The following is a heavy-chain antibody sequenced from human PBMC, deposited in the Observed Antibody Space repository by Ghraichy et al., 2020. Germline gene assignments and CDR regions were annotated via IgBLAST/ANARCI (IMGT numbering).Heavy chain of an antibody. D-gene: IGHD3-22*01. CDR2: ISHTGSPI. CDR3: ASQYSFDSRGFDF. J-gene: IGHJ4*02. Sequence: GGSLRLSCAASGFTFSSYTINWVRKAPGKGLERVSYISHTGSPIYYAGSVKDRFTNSRDNAKNSVYLQMNSLRDVDTAVYYCASQYSFDSRGFDFWGQGALVTVAT. CDR1: GFTFSSYT. V-gene: IGHV3-48*02.